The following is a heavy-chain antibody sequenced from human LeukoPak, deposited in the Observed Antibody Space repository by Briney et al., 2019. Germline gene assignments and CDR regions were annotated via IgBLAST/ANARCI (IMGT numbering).Heavy chain of an antibody. CDR2: INTYGSST. V-gene: IGHV3-74*01. Sequence: PGGPLRLSCAASGFTFSSHWMYWVSQAPGKGLVWVSRINTYGSSTSYADSVKGRFAISRENAKNTLHLQMNSLRAEDTAVYCCARERIDCSSTSCYGGGSDYWGQGTLVTVSS. CDR3: ARERIDCSSTSCYGGGSDY. J-gene: IGHJ4*02. CDR1: GFTFSSHW. D-gene: IGHD2-2*01.